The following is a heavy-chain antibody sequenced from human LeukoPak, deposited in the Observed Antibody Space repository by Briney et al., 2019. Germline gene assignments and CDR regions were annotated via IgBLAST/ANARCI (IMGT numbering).Heavy chain of an antibody. D-gene: IGHD2-21*02. CDR1: GYTFTSYD. CDR2: MNPNSGNT. V-gene: IGHV1-8*01. Sequence: ASVKVSCKASGYTFTSYDINWVRQATGQGLGWMGWMNPNSGNTGYAQKFQGRVTMTRNTSISTAYMELSSLRSEDTAVYYCARAQREGDYYYYYGMDVWGQGTTVTVSS. J-gene: IGHJ6*02. CDR3: ARAQREGDYYYYYGMDV.